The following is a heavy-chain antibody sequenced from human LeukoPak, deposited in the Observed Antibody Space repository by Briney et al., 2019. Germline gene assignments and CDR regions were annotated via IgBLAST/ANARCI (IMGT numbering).Heavy chain of an antibody. CDR2: IIPIFDTA. D-gene: IGHD1-26*01. Sequence: ASVKVSCKATGGTFSSYSISWVRQAPGQGLEWMGGIIPIFDTADYAQKFQGRVTITADESTSTAYMELSSLRSEDAAVFYCARISLGAIWGYYYGMDVWGQGTTVTVSS. CDR3: ARISLGAIWGYYYGMDV. J-gene: IGHJ6*02. CDR1: GGTFSSYS. V-gene: IGHV1-69*13.